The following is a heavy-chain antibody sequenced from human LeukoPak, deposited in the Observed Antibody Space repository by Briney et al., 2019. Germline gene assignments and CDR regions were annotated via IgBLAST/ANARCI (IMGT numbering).Heavy chain of an antibody. CDR2: IYYSGST. D-gene: IGHD6-19*01. CDR3: ARDRIAVAGTPLNWFDP. CDR1: GGSISSSSYY. J-gene: IGHJ5*02. Sequence: SETLSLTCTVSGGSISSSSYYWGWIRQPPGKGLEWIGSIYYSGSTYYNPSLKSRVTISVDTSKNQFSLKLSSVTAADTAVCYCARDRIAVAGTPLNWFDPWGQGTLVTVSS. V-gene: IGHV4-39*07.